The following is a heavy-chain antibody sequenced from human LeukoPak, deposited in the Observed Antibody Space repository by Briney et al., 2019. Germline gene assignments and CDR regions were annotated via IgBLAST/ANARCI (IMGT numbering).Heavy chain of an antibody. CDR1: GFTFSSYG. CDR3: ARADYQLLSPSYNWFDP. D-gene: IGHD2-2*01. CDR2: IWYDGSNK. V-gene: IGHV3-33*01. Sequence: GGSLGLSCAASGFTFSSYGMHWVRQAPGKGLEWVAVIWYDGSNKYYADSVKGRFTISRDNSKNTLYLQMNSLRAEDTAVYYCARADYQLLSPSYNWFDPWGQGTLVTVSS. J-gene: IGHJ5*02.